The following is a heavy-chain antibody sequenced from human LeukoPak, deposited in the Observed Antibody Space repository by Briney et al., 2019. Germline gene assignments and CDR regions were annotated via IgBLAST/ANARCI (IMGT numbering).Heavy chain of an antibody. D-gene: IGHD3-3*01. CDR1: GFTFSSYS. V-gene: IGHV3-21*01. CDR3: ARDYLDDFWSGYWFDP. CDR2: INSSSSYI. J-gene: IGHJ5*02. Sequence: GGSLRLSCAASGFTFSSYSMNWVRQAPGKGLEWVSSINSSSSYIYYADSVKGRFTISRDNAKNSLYLQMNSLRAEDTAVYYCARDYLDDFWSGYWFDPWGQGTLVTVSS.